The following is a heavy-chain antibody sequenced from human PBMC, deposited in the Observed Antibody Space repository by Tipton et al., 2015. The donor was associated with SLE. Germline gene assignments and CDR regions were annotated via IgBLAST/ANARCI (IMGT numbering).Heavy chain of an antibody. CDR3: ARDPPTNYDFWSGYIDY. J-gene: IGHJ4*02. V-gene: IGHV3-30-3*01. CDR2: ISYDGSNK. CDR1: GFTFSSYA. D-gene: IGHD3-3*01. Sequence: QLVQSGGGVVQPGRSLRLSCAASGFTFSSYAMHWVRQAPGKGLEWVAVISYDGSNKYYADSVKGRFTISRDNSKNTLYLQMNSLRAEDTAVYYCARDPPTNYDFWSGYIDYWGQGTLVTVSS.